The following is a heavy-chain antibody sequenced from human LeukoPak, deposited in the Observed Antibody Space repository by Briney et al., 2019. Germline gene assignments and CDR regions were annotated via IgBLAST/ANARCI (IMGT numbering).Heavy chain of an antibody. CDR1: GGSISSSNW. CDR2: IYQSGST. CDR3: ARDSYYYGSGSYYFDS. J-gene: IGHJ4*02. D-gene: IGHD3-10*01. V-gene: IGHV4-4*02. Sequence: PSGTLSLTCAVSGGSISSSNWWSWVRQPPGKGLEWIGEIYQSGSTNYNPSLTSRVTMSIDTSKNQFSLKLNSVTAADTAVYYCARDSYYYGSGSYYFDSWGQGTLVTVSS.